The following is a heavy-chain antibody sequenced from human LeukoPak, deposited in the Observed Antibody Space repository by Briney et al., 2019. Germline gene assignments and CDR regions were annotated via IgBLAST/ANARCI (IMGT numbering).Heavy chain of an antibody. CDR1: GYSFTSYW. Sequence: GESLKISCKGSGYSFTSYWIGWVRQVPGKGLEWMGIIYPGNSDTRYSPSFQGQVTISADKSISTAYLQWRSLKASDTAMYYCARQDAYDFSWFDPWGQGTLVTVSS. V-gene: IGHV5-51*01. J-gene: IGHJ5*02. D-gene: IGHD3-3*01. CDR2: IYPGNSDT. CDR3: ARQDAYDFSWFDP.